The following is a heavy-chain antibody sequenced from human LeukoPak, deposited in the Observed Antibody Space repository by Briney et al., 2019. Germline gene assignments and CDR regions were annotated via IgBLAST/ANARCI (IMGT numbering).Heavy chain of an antibody. CDR2: IYHSGGT. V-gene: IGHV4-4*02. D-gene: IGHD2-2*01. Sequence: SETLSLTCDVSGDSINSNNWWSWVRQSPGKGLEWIGEIYHSGGTSYNPSLKSRVTISADKSKNQFSLRLNSVTAADTAVYYCARGETLGYCSSTSCYAVWFDPWGQGTLVTVSS. J-gene: IGHJ5*02. CDR3: ARGETLGYCSSTSCYAVWFDP. CDR1: GDSINSNNW.